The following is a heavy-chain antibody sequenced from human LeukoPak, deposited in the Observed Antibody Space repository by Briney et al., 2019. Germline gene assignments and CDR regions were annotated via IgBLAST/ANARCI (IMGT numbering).Heavy chain of an antibody. Sequence: PSETLSLTCTVSGGSISSYYWSWNRQPPGKGLEWIGYIYYSGSTNYNPSLKSRVTISVDTSKNQFSLKLSSVTAADTAVYYCASLGGYYYYYYMDVWGKGTTVTVSS. D-gene: IGHD3-10*01. J-gene: IGHJ6*03. CDR3: ASLGGYYYYYYMDV. V-gene: IGHV4-59*08. CDR1: GGSISSYY. CDR2: IYYSGST.